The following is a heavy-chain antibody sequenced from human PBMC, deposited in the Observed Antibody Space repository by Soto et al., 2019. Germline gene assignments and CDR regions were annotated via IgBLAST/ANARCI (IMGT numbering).Heavy chain of an antibody. Sequence: PGGSLRLSCTASGFTFGDYAMSWFRQAPGKGLEWVGFIRSKAYGGTTEYAASVKGRFTISRDDSKSIAYLQMNSLKTEDTAVYYCTRSLTYYDFWSGYSIGWFDPWGQGTLVTVSS. D-gene: IGHD3-3*01. CDR1: GFTFGDYA. CDR2: IRSKAYGGTT. J-gene: IGHJ5*02. V-gene: IGHV3-49*03. CDR3: TRSLTYYDFWSGYSIGWFDP.